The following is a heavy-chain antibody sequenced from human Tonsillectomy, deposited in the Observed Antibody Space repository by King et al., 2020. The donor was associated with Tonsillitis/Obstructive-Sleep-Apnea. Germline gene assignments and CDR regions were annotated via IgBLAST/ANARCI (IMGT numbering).Heavy chain of an antibody. CDR1: GFTFDDYT. V-gene: IGHV3-43*01. J-gene: IGHJ6*03. Sequence: VQLVESGGVVVQPGGSLRLSCAASGFTFDDYTMHWVRQAPGKGLEWVSLISWDGGSTYYADSVKGRFTISRDNSKNSLYLQMNSLRTEDTAMYYCAKAPAGYYYYMDVWGKGTTVTVSS. CDR3: AKAPAGYYYYMDV. CDR2: ISWDGGST.